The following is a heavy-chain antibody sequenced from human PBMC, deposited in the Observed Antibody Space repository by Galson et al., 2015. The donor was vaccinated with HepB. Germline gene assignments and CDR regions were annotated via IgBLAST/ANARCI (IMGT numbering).Heavy chain of an antibody. CDR2: XXYRSKFYN. D-gene: IGHD3-10*01. Sequence: CAISGDXXSNNNVGWNRIRQSPSRXLEWLGXXXYRSKFYNDYAESVKSRITINPDTSKNQISLQLNSVTPEDTAVYYCARVRQLGQGFHHWGQGTLVTVSS. CDR1: GDXXSNNNVG. CDR3: ARVRQLGQGFHH. V-gene: IGHV6-1*01. J-gene: IGHJ4*02.